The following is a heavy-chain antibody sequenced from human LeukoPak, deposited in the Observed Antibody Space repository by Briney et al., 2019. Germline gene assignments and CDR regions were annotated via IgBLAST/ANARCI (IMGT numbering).Heavy chain of an antibody. D-gene: IGHD4-23*01. CDR2: INGSGGST. CDR1: GFTFSSYA. J-gene: IGHJ4*02. V-gene: IGHV3-23*01. Sequence: GGSLRLSCAASGFTFSSYAMSWVRQAPGKGLEWVSAINGSGGSTYYADSVKGRFTISRDNSKNTLYLQMNSLRAEDTAVYYCAKVSGNDDYGGNVLDYWGQGTLVTVS. CDR3: AKVSGNDDYGGNVLDY.